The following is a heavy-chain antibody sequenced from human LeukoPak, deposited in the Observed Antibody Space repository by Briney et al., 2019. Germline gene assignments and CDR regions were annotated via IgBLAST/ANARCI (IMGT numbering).Heavy chain of an antibody. CDR2: IYYSGST. Sequence: PSETLSLTCTVSGGSISSGGYYWSWIRQHPGKGLEWIGYIYYSGSTYYNPSLKSRVTISVDMSKNQFSLKLSSVTAADTAVYYCARDVGSGIAYWGQGTLVTVSS. J-gene: IGHJ4*02. D-gene: IGHD2-2*03. V-gene: IGHV4-31*03. CDR3: ARDVGSGIAY. CDR1: GGSISSGGYY.